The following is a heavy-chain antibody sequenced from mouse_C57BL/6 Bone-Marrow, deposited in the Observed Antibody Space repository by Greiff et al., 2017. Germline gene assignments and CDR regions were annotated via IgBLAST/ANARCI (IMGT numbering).Heavy chain of an antibody. CDR1: GYTFTSYW. V-gene: IGHV1-61*01. D-gene: IGHD1-1*02. J-gene: IGHJ1*03. CDR2: IYPSDSET. CDR3: ARRTMLHWYVDV. Sequence: VQLQQPGAELVRPGSSVKLSCKASGYTFTSYWMDWVKQRPGQGLEWIGNIYPSDSETHYNQKFKDKATLTVDKSSSTAYMQLSSLTSEDSAVYYCARRTMLHWYVDVWGTGTTVTVSS.